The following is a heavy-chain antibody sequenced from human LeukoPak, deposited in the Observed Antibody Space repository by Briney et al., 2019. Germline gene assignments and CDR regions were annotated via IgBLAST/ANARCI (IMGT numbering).Heavy chain of an antibody. CDR1: GGSISDYF. D-gene: IGHD3-10*01. J-gene: IGHJ3*02. V-gene: IGHV4-59*01. CDR3: AKSNGYGLVDI. CDR2: VYNSGNT. Sequence: SETLSLTCTVSGGSISDYFWSWIRQPPGEGLEWIGYVYNSGNTNYNPSLKSRVTISVDTSKNQFSLKLSSVTAADTAVYYCAKSNGYGLVDIWGQGTMVTVSS.